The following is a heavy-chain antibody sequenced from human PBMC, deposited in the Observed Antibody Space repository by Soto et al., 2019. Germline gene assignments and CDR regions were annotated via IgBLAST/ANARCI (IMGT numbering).Heavy chain of an antibody. CDR1: GFTFDDYP. J-gene: IGHJ4*02. CDR2: ISWNSGTI. D-gene: IGHD3-10*01. V-gene: IGHV3-9*01. Sequence: DVQLVESGGGSVQPGRSLRLSCAASGFTFDDYPMHWVRQVPGKGLEWVSGISWNSGTIEYADSVKGRFTTFRDNAKNSLYLQMNSLRAEDTALYYCAKVRDVLLWFGDFDYWGQGILVTVSS. CDR3: AKVRDVLLWFGDFDY.